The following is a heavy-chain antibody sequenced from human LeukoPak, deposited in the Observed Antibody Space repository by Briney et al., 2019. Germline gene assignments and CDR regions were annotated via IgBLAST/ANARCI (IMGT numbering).Heavy chain of an antibody. CDR2: INHSGST. D-gene: IGHD1-7*01. V-gene: IGHV4-34*01. CDR3: ARAAGTTYYYYYMDV. CDR1: GGSFSGYY. Sequence: SETLSLTCAVYGGSFSGYYWSWIRQPPGKGLEWIGEINHSGSTNYNPSLKSRLSISVDTSKNQFSLKLSSVTAADTAVYYCARAAGTTYYYYYMDVWGKGTTVTVSS. J-gene: IGHJ6*03.